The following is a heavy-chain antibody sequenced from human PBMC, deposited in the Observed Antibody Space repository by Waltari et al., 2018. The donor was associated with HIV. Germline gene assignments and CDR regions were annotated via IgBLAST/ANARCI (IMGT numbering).Heavy chain of an antibody. CDR2: IRWNSGST. Sequence: EVQLVESGGGLVQPGRSLRLSCAASGFTFDDYAMHWVRQAPGKGRGVVLGIRWNSGSTGYADSVKGRFTISRENAKNSLYLQMNSLRAEDTALYYCAKDTHSSGWYGELVYWGQGTLVTVSS. V-gene: IGHV3-9*01. CDR1: GFTFDDYA. J-gene: IGHJ4*02. CDR3: AKDTHSSGWYGELVY. D-gene: IGHD6-19*01.